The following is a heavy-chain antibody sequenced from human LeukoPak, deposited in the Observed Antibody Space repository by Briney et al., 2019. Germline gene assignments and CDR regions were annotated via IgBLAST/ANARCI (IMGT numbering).Heavy chain of an antibody. D-gene: IGHD3-10*01. CDR3: ARDAPRLLWFGELGDYYYYYYMDV. Sequence: KPGGSLRLSCAASGFTFSDYNMRWIRQAPGKGLEWVSSISRSGSTKYYADSVKGRFTISRDNAKNSLYLQMNSLRAEDTAVYYCARDAPRLLWFGELGDYYYYYYMDVWGKGTTVTISS. CDR2: ISRSGSTK. J-gene: IGHJ6*03. V-gene: IGHV3-11*04. CDR1: GFTFSDYN.